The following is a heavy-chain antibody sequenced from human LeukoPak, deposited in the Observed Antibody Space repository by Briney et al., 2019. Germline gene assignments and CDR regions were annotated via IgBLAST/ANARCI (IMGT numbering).Heavy chain of an antibody. V-gene: IGHV4-59*01. CDR1: GGSLSTYS. CDR3: ARDTTVASGMQH. Sequence: SETLSLTCSASGGSLSTYSWSWVRQSPGKRLEWIGYIYYGGTTNYNPSLMSRVTISADTAKNQFSLRLRSVTAADTAIYYCARDTTVASGMQHWGQGTLVTVSS. CDR2: IYYGGTT. J-gene: IGHJ4*02. D-gene: IGHD1-1*01.